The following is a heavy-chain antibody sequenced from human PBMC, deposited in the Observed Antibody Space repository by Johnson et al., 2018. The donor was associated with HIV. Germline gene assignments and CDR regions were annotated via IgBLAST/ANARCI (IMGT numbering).Heavy chain of an antibody. D-gene: IGHD3-10*01. CDR3: ARDIYGPDGAFDI. CDR2: ISSRDSTI. V-gene: IGHV3-11*01. CDR1: GFTLSDYY. J-gene: IGHJ3*02. Sequence: QVQLVESGGGLVKPGGSLRLSCAASGFTLSDYYMSWVRQAPGKGLEWVSYISSRDSTIYYADSVKGRFTISRDNAKNSLYLQMNNLRAEDTALYYCARDIYGPDGAFDIWGQGTMVTVSS.